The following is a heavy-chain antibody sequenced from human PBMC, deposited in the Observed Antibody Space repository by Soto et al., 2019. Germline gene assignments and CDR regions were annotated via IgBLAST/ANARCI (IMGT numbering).Heavy chain of an antibody. J-gene: IGHJ4*02. CDR1: EASMKSSGLY. Sequence: XGTLSLPCTVSEASMKSSGLYWGWLRQPPGKALEWIGSVSDSGSTYYNLSLKSRVTISVDKSKNQFSLTLTSVTAADTAVYFCARHRMRDRLVFTPPASFDSWGQGLQVTVPS. D-gene: IGHD6-19*01. V-gene: IGHV4-39*01. CDR2: VSDSGST. CDR3: ARHRMRDRLVFTPPASFDS.